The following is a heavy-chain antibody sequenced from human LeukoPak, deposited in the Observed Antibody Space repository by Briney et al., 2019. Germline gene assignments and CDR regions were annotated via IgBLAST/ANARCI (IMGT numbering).Heavy chain of an antibody. V-gene: IGHV4-39*07. CDR3: ARDHRVGATPDIRGY. D-gene: IGHD1-26*01. Sequence: SETLSLTCTVSGGSISSSSYYWGWIRQPPGKGLEWIGSIYYSGSTYYNPSLKSRVTISVDTSKNQFSLKLSSVTAADTAVYYCARDHRVGATPDIRGYWGQGTLVTVSS. CDR1: GGSISSSSYY. J-gene: IGHJ4*02. CDR2: IYYSGST.